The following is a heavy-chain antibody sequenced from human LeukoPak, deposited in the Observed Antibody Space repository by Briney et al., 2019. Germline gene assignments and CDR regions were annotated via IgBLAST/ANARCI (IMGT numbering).Heavy chain of an antibody. D-gene: IGHD5-18*01. J-gene: IGHJ4*02. V-gene: IGHV3-23*01. CDR3: ATYSYGYFDY. Sequence: GGSLRLSCAASGFTFSTFAMIWVRQPPGKGLEWVSSIFPSGGEIHYADSVRGRFTISRDNSKNTLYLQMNSLRAEDTAVYYCATYSYGYFDYWGQGTLVTVSS. CDR2: IFPSGGEI. CDR1: GFTFSTFA.